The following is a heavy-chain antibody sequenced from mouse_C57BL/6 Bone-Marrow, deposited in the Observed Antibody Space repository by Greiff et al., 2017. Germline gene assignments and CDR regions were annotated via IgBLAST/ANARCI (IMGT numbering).Heavy chain of an antibody. D-gene: IGHD4-1*01. J-gene: IGHJ2*01. V-gene: IGHV1-81*01. Sequence: QVQLQQSGAELARPGASVKLSCTASGYTFTSYGISWVKQRTGQGLEWIGEIYPRSGYPYYNEKFKGKATLTADKSSSTAYMELRRLHSEDSAVYICTREGLGPRYFDYWGQGTTLTVSS. CDR2: IYPRSGYP. CDR1: GYTFTSYG. CDR3: TREGLGPRYFDY.